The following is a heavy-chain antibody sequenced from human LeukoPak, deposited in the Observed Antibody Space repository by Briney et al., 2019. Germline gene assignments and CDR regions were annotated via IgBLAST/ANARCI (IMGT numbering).Heavy chain of an antibody. J-gene: IGHJ4*02. CDR2: ISYDGSNK. Sequence: SGGSLRLSCAASGFTFSSYAMHWVRQAPGKGLEWVAVISYDGSNKYYADSVKGRFTISRDNSKNTLYLQMNSLRAEDTAEYYCAREVTPDSFFDYWGQGTLVTVSS. D-gene: IGHD4-17*01. CDR3: AREVTPDSFFDY. CDR1: GFTFSSYA. V-gene: IGHV3-30-3*01.